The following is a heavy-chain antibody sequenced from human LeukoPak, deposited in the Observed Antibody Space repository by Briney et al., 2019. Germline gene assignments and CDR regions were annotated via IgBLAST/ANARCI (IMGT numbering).Heavy chain of an antibody. Sequence: PGGSLRLSCAASGFTFSSYAMSWVRQAPGKGLEWVSVIYSGGSTYYADSVKGRFTISRDNSKNTLYLQMNSLRAEDTAVYYCARVGSSGFLGYWGQGTLVTVSS. D-gene: IGHD3-22*01. V-gene: IGHV3-53*01. CDR2: IYSGGST. CDR3: ARVGSSGFLGY. CDR1: GFTFSSYA. J-gene: IGHJ4*02.